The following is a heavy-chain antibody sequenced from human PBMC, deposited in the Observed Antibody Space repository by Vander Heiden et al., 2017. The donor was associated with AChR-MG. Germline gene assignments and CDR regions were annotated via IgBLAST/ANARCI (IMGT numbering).Heavy chain of an antibody. J-gene: IGHJ5*02. V-gene: IGHV3-23*01. CDR3: AKDFYGDFVRCFDP. D-gene: IGHD4-17*01. CDR1: GFTLRNDA. CDR2: IGGSGDGR. Sequence: EVQLLESGGGLVQPGGPVRPACATPGFTLRNDAMRWVRQTPGKGLEWVASIGGSGDGRYYADSVRGRFTISRDNSKNTFYLQMNSLRGEDTALYHCAKDFYGDFVRCFDPWGQGTLVTVSS.